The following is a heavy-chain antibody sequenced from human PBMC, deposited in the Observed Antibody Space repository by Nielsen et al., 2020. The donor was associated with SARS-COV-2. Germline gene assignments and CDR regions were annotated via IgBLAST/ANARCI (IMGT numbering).Heavy chain of an antibody. Sequence: GGSLRLSCAASGFTFSSYAMHWVRQAPGKGLEWVAVISYDGSNKYYADSVKGRFTISRDNSKNTLYLQMNSLRAEDTAVYYCARDVTRTTVTTGARYFQHWGQGTLVTVSS. CDR3: ARDVTRTTVTTGARYFQH. V-gene: IGHV3-30-3*01. J-gene: IGHJ1*01. D-gene: IGHD4-17*01. CDR1: GFTFSSYA. CDR2: ISYDGSNK.